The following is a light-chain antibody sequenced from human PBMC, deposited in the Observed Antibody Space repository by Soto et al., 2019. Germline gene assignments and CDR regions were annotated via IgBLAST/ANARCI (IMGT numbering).Light chain of an antibody. V-gene: IGKV1D-12*01. CDR1: QDIKNW. Sequence: DIQVTQSPSSVSASVGHRVTITCRASQDIKNWLAWYQQTPGKAPMLLIYTTSNLQSGVPSRFSGSGSGTDFTFTISSLQPEDFATYYCQRANSVPLTFGGGTKVETK. J-gene: IGKJ4*01. CDR2: TTS. CDR3: QRANSVPLT.